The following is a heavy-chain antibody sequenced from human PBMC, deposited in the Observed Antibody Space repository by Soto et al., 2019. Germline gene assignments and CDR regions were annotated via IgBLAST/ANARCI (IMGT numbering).Heavy chain of an antibody. D-gene: IGHD2-2*01. CDR1: GFTVSSNY. CDR2: LYSGGST. J-gene: IGHJ4*02. Sequence: DVQLVDSGGGLVQPGGSLRLSCAASGFTVSSNYMSWVRQAPGKGLEWVSVLYSGGSTYYADSVKGRFSISRDSSKNTVYLQMNSLRAEDTAVYYSARSMPFDSWGQGALVTVSS. V-gene: IGHV3-66*01. CDR3: ARSMPFDS.